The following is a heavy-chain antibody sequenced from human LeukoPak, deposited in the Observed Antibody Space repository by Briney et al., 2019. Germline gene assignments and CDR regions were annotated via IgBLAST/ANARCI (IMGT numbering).Heavy chain of an antibody. D-gene: IGHD2-21*02. CDR3: AACYRGGGDCYYSNVFDY. V-gene: IGHV1-58*01. CDR2: IVVGSGNT. J-gene: IGHJ4*02. Sequence: ASVKVSCKAPGFTFTSSAVQWVRQARGQRLEWIGWIVVGSGNTNYAQKFQERVTITRDMSTSTAYMELSSLRSEDTAVYYCAACYRGGGDCYYSNVFDYWGQGTLVTVSS. CDR1: GFTFTSSA.